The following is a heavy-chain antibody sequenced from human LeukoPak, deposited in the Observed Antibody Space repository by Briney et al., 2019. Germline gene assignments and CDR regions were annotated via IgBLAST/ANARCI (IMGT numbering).Heavy chain of an antibody. J-gene: IGHJ5*02. CDR3: ATYTEDYSGPAFAP. CDR2: MYHSGST. V-gene: IGHV4-38-2*02. D-gene: IGHD3-16*01. Sequence: SETLSLTCTVSGYSISSGYYWGWIRQPPGKGLEWIGSMYHSGSTYYNPSLRSRLTISLDTSNNQFSLKLSSVTAADTAVYYCATYTEDYSGPAFAPWGQGTLVIVSS. CDR1: GYSISSGYY.